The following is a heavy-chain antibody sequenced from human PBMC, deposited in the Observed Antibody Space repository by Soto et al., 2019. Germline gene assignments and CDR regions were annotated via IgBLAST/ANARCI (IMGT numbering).Heavy chain of an antibody. CDR1: GYTFSSYG. V-gene: IGHV1-18*01. D-gene: IGHD5-18*01. CDR3: AGAFGYSYGFDY. J-gene: IGHJ4*02. Sequence: ASVKVSCKASGYTFSSYGIIWVRRAPGQGLEWMGWINPYNGNTNYAQKLQGRVTTTTDTSTSTAYMEMRSLRSDDTAVYYCAGAFGYSYGFDYWGQGTLVTVSS. CDR2: INPYNGNT.